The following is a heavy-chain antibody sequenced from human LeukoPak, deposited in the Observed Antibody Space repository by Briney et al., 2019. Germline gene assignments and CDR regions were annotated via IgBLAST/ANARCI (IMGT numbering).Heavy chain of an antibody. CDR2: IIPIFGTA. CDR3: ARGEDYDILTGYYPLRY. V-gene: IGHV1-69*13. Sequence: ASVKVSCKASGGTFSSYAINWVRQAPGQGLKWMGGIIPIFGTANYAQKFQGRVTITADEYTSTAYMELSSLRSEDTAVYYCARGEDYDILTGYYPLRYWGQGTLVTVSS. D-gene: IGHD3-9*01. J-gene: IGHJ4*02. CDR1: GGTFSSYA.